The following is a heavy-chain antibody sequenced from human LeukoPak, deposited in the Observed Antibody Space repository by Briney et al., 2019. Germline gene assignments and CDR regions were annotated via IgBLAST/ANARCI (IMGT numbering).Heavy chain of an antibody. Sequence: ASVKVSCKASGYSLTSNYIRWVRQAPGQGLEWMGMIYPRDGSTSYAQKFQGRVTVTRDTSTSTVHMELSGLRSEDTAVYYCARDQEAFDYWGQGTLVTVSS. CDR1: GYSLTSNY. CDR3: ARDQEAFDY. J-gene: IGHJ4*02. V-gene: IGHV1-46*01. CDR2: IYPRDGST.